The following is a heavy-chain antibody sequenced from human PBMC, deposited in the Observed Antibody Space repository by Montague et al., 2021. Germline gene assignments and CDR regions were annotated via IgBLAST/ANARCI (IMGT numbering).Heavy chain of an antibody. V-gene: IGHV5-51*01. D-gene: IGHD6-13*01. CDR2: IFPDDSDT. CDR1: GYSFAPYW. Sequence: QSGAEVKKPGESLRISCKASGYSFAPYWIGWVRQMPGKGLEWMGIIFPDDSDTKYSPSFQGQVNISADKSISTAYLQWTSLKASDSAMYYYARRSSTWPLYYFDYWGQGTLVIVSS. CDR3: ARRSSTWPLYYFDY. J-gene: IGHJ4*02.